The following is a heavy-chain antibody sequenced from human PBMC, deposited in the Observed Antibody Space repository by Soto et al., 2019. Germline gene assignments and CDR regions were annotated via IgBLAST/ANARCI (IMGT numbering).Heavy chain of an antibody. CDR3: AHAQVYYYGSGSYYPYFDY. V-gene: IGHV2-5*02. D-gene: IGHD3-10*01. J-gene: IGHJ4*02. CDR2: IDWDDDK. CDR1: GFSLSTNGVG. Sequence: QITLKESGPTLVKPTQTLTLTCTFSGFSLSTNGVGVGWIRQPPGKALEWLGLIDWDDDKRYSPSLKSRLTITKDTSKNQVVLTMTNMDPVDTATYYCAHAQVYYYGSGSYYPYFDYWGQGTRVTVSS.